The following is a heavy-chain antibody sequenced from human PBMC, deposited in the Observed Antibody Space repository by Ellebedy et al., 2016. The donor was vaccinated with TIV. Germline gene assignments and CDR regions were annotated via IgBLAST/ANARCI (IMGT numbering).Heavy chain of an antibody. V-gene: IGHV1-18*04. Sequence: ASVKVSCKASGYTFSSCGLSWVRQAPGQGLEWMGWISVYNGDTNYSQKFQGRVTMTADTSTKTAHMGLRSLRSDDTAVYYCARDLRGQWLPGGGWFDPWGQGTLVTVSS. J-gene: IGHJ5*02. CDR3: ARDLRGQWLPGGGWFDP. D-gene: IGHD6-19*01. CDR2: ISVYNGDT. CDR1: GYTFSSCG.